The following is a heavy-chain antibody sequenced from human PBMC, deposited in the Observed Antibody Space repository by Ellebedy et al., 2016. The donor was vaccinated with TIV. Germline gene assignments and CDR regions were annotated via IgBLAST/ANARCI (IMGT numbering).Heavy chain of an antibody. Sequence: SGPTLVKPPETLTLTCTVSGFSLSYTRMGVSWIRQPPGKALEWLAHSFSNEEKSYSTSLTSRLTISKDTSKSQVVLTMTNMDPVDKATYYCARIRRDYDSSGYYYYYFDYWGQGTLVTVSS. CDR2: SFSNEEK. J-gene: IGHJ4*02. CDR3: ARIRRDYDSSGYYYYYFDY. V-gene: IGHV2-26*01. D-gene: IGHD3-22*01. CDR1: GFSLSYTRMG.